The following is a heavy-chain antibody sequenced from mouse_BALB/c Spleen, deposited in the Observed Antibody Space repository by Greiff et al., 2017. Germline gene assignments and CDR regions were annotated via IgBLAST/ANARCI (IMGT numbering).Heavy chain of an antibody. V-gene: IGHV5-6-4*01. D-gene: IGHD1-1*01. CDR2: ISSGGSYT. CDR1: GFTFSSYT. J-gene: IGHJ2*01. Sequence: EVHLVESGGGLVKPGGSLKLSCAASGFTFSSYTMSWVRQTPEKRLEWVATISSGGSYTYYPDSVKGRFTISRDNAKNTLYLQMSSLKSEDTAMYYCARDYYGTPLDYWGQGTTLTVSS. CDR3: ARDYYGTPLDY.